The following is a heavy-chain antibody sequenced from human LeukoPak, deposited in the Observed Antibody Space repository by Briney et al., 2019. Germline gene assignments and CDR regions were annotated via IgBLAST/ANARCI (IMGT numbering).Heavy chain of an antibody. CDR3: ATQMATISARFDN. D-gene: IGHD5-24*01. Sequence: SETLSLTCTVSGGSISSSNYYWGWIRQPPGKGLEWIGSVYYSGSSYYKPSLKSRVTISVDTSKNQFSLKLSSVAAADTAVYYCATQMATISARFDNWGQGTLVTVSS. CDR2: VYYSGSS. J-gene: IGHJ4*02. CDR1: GGSISSSNYY. V-gene: IGHV4-39*01.